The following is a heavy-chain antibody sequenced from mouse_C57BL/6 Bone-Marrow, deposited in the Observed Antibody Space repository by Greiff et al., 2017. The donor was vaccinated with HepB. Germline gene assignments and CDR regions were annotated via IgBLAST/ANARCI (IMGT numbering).Heavy chain of an antibody. D-gene: IGHD3-3*01. Sequence: DVQLQESGAELVRPGASVKLSCTASGFNIKDDYMHWVKQRPEQGLEWIGWIDPENGDTEYASKFQGKATITADTSSNTAYLQLSSLTSEDTAVYYCTRDGWDYCGQGTTLTVSS. V-gene: IGHV14-4*01. J-gene: IGHJ2*01. CDR2: IDPENGDT. CDR1: GFNIKDDY. CDR3: TRDGWDY.